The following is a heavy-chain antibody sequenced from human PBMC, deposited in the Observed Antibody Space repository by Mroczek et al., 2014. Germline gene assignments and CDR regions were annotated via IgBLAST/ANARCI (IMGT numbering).Heavy chain of an antibody. CDR3: ARDPINSRIAAAGIGY. J-gene: IGHJ4*02. CDR2: IYTSGST. Sequence: QVQLQESGPGLVKPSQTLSLTCTVSGGSISSGSYYWSWIRQPAGKGLEWIGRIYTSGSTNYNPSLKSRVTMSVDTSKNQFSLKLSSVTAADTAVYYCARDPINSRIAAAGIGYWGQGTLVTVSS. V-gene: IGHV4-61*02. D-gene: IGHD6-13*01. CDR1: GGSISSGSYY.